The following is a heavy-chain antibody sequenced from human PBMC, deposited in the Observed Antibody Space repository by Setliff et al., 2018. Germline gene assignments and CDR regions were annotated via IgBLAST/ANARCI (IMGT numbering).Heavy chain of an antibody. D-gene: IGHD3-3*01. J-gene: IGHJ6*03. Sequence: GGSLRLSCAASGFTFSSYWMHWVRQPQGQGLVWVSRINRYGSSPSYADSVKGRFTISRDNAKNTLYLQMNSLRAEDTAVYYCARQFTYYDFWTPATGYYMDVWGKGTTVTVSS. V-gene: IGHV3-74*01. CDR2: INRYGSSP. CDR3: ARQFTYYDFWTPATGYYMDV. CDR1: GFTFSSYW.